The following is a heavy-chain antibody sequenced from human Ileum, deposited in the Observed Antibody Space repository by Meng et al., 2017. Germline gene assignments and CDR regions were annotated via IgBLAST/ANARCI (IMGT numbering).Heavy chain of an antibody. Sequence: GESLKISCAASGFTFSNYAMSWVRQAPGKGLDWVSVISGSGGGTYYADSVRGRFSISRDNSKNTLYLQMNSLRDEDTAVDYCALAMVTHITNWGALDIWGQGTMVTVSS. V-gene: IGHV3-23*01. J-gene: IGHJ3*02. CDR3: ALAMVTHITNWGALDI. CDR1: GFTFSNYA. D-gene: IGHD2-21*02. CDR2: ISGSGGGT.